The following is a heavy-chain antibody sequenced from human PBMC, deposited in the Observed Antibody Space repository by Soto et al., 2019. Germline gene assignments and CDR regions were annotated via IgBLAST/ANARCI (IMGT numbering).Heavy chain of an antibody. CDR2: ILVDGRT. CDR1: GFICSSYD. J-gene: IGHJ3*02. CDR3: AKATATGGGAFDI. V-gene: IGHV3-23*01. D-gene: IGHD2-8*02. Sequence: TVGSLRLSCAASGFICSSYDMSWVRQAPGKGLEWVSTILVDGRTFYVDSVKGRFTISRDNSKNTVYLQMNSLTAGDTALYYCAKATATGGGAFDICGQGTMVTVSS.